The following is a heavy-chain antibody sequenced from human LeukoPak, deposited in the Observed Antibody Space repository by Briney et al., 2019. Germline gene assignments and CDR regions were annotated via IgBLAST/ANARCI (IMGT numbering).Heavy chain of an antibody. V-gene: IGHV1-24*01. Sequence: ASVKVSCKVPGYTLTELSMHWVRQAPGKGLEWMGGFDPEDGETIYAQKFQGRVTMAEDTSTDTAYMELSSLRSEDTAVYYCATDRSTRSGYYYAPSFDYWGQGTLVTVSS. CDR3: ATDRSTRSGYYYAPSFDY. J-gene: IGHJ4*02. CDR1: GYTLTELS. CDR2: FDPEDGET. D-gene: IGHD3-22*01.